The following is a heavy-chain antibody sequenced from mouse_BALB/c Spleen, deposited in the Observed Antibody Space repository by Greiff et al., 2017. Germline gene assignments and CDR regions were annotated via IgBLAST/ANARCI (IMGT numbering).Heavy chain of an antibody. D-gene: IGHD2-2*01. V-gene: IGHV1-82*01. CDR1: GYAFSSSW. J-gene: IGHJ2*01. CDR2: IYPGDGDT. Sequence: VQLQESGPELVKPGASVKISCKASGYAFSSSWMNWVKQRPGQGLEWIGRIYPGDGDTNYNGKFKGKATLTADKSSSTAYMQLSSLTSVDSAVYFCARTLVYQLVTPFDYWGQGTTLTVSS. CDR3: ARTLVYQLVTPFDY.